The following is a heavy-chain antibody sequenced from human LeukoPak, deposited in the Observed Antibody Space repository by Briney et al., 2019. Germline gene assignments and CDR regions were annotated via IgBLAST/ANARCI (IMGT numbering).Heavy chain of an antibody. CDR3: ARAGGQWVPVY. D-gene: IGHD6-19*01. Sequence: GESLKISCEASGYSFTSYWIGWVRQMPGKGLEWMGIINPGDSDTRYSPSFQGQVTISADKSISTVYLQWSSLKASDTAMYYSARAGGQWVPVYWGQGTLVTVSS. CDR2: INPGDSDT. J-gene: IGHJ4*02. V-gene: IGHV5-51*01. CDR1: GYSFTSYW.